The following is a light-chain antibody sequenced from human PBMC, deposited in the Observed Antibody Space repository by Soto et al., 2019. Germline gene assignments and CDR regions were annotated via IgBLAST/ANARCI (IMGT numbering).Light chain of an antibody. CDR3: SSYTSSSPDV. CDR1: SSDVGGYNY. Sequence: QSVLTQRAAVSGSPGQSITISCTGTSSDVGGYNYVSWYQHHPGKAPKLMIYEVSNRPSGVSHRFSGSKSGNTASLTISGLQADDEADYYCSSYTSSSPDVVGTGTKVTVL. J-gene: IGLJ1*01. CDR2: EVS. V-gene: IGLV2-14*01.